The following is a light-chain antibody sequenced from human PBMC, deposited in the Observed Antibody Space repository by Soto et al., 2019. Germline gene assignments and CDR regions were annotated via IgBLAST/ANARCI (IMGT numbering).Light chain of an antibody. CDR1: QSLRNK. J-gene: IGKJ4*01. V-gene: IGKV3-15*01. CDR2: DTS. CDR3: QQYVSWPFS. Sequence: VMSQSPASLSVSPGDSASLSCRASQSLRNKLAWYQQKPGQAPRLLIYDTSTRATGVSARFSGSGSGTEFTLTIRSLQSEDSAIYYCQQYVSWPFSFGGGTKVEI.